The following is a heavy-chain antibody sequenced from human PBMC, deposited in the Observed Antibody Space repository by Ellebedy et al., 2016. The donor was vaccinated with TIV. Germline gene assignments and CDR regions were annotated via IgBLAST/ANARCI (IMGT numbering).Heavy chain of an antibody. CDR1: GDSINTRKW. J-gene: IGHJ5*02. Sequence: MPSETLSLTCAVSGDSINTRKWWQWVRQTPGKGLEWIGESDHSGNVYYSTSLKSRVTILVDRSKKQFSLNLNSVTAADTAIYYCARVIGGCSDFSCYLDPWGQGILVTVSS. CDR3: ARVIGGCSDFSCYLDP. D-gene: IGHD2-2*01. CDR2: SDHSGNV. V-gene: IGHV4-4*02.